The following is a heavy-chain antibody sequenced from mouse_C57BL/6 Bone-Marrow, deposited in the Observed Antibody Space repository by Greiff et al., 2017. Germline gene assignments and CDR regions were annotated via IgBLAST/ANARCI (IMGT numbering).Heavy chain of an antibody. CDR2: ISGGGGNT. CDR1: GFTFSSYT. D-gene: IGHD1-1*01. CDR3: ASLSYYDGSSYFYAMDY. V-gene: IGHV5-9*01. Sequence: EVMLVESGGGLVKPGGSLKLSCAASGFTFSSYTMSWVRQTPEKRLEWVATISGGGGNTYYPDSVKGRFTISRDNAKNTLYLQMSSLRSEDTALYYCASLSYYDGSSYFYAMDYWGQGTSVTVSS. J-gene: IGHJ4*01.